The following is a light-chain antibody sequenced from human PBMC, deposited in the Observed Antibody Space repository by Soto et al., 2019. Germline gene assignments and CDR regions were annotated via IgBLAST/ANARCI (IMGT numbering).Light chain of an antibody. J-gene: IGKJ4*01. Sequence: EIVMTQSPATLSVSPGERATLSCRASQSVSNNLAWYQQKPGQAPRLLIYGASTRATGITARFSGSGSGTEFTLTISTLQSEDFAVYYCQQYKNWPLTFGGGTKVEIK. V-gene: IGKV3D-15*01. CDR1: QSVSNN. CDR2: GAS. CDR3: QQYKNWPLT.